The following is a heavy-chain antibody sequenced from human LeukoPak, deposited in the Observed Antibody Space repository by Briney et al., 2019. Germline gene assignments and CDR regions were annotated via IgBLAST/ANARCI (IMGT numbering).Heavy chain of an antibody. CDR3: ARDRPDSGSYYGSSFFDY. V-gene: IGHV3-33*01. Sequence: GGSLRLSCAASGFTFSSYGMHWVRQAPGKGLEWVAVIWCDGSNKYYADSVKGRFTISRDNSKNTLYLQMNSLRAEDTAVYYCARDRPDSGSYYGSSFFDYWGQGTLVTVSS. CDR2: IWCDGSNK. J-gene: IGHJ4*02. CDR1: GFTFSSYG. D-gene: IGHD1-26*01.